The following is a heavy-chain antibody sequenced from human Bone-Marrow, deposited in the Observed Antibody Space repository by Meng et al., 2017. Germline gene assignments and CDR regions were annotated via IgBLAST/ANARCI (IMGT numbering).Heavy chain of an antibody. CDR3: ARDNYYDSSGYTRTYWYFDL. CDR1: GGSISSYL. V-gene: IGHV4-4*07. CDR2: IYTSGST. Sequence: VPLPVSGPGIVKPSGPPSPTFTGSGGSISSYLWSWIRQPAGKGLEWIGRIYTSGSTNYHPSLKSRVTMSVDTSKNQFSLKLSSVTAADTAVYYCARDNYYDSSGYTRTYWYFDLWGRGTLVTVSS. D-gene: IGHD3-22*01. J-gene: IGHJ2*01.